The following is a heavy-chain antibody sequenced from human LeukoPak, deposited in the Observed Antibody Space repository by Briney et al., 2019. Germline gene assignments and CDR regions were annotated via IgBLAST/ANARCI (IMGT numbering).Heavy chain of an antibody. CDR3: ARYICGAACQGFNI. CDR1: GGSISSSSYY. J-gene: IGHJ3*02. D-gene: IGHD2-21*02. CDR2: IYYSGST. V-gene: IGHV4-39*01. Sequence: NSSETLSLTCTVSGGSISSSSYYWGWIRQPPGKGLEWIGSIYYSGSTYYNPSLKSRVTISVDTSKNQFSLKLSSVTAADTAVYYCARYICGAACQGFNIWGQGTMVTVSS.